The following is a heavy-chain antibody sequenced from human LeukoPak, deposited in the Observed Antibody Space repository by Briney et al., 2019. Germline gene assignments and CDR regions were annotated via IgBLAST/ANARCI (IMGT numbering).Heavy chain of an antibody. J-gene: IGHJ6*02. Sequence: GGSLRLSCAASGFTFSSYNMNWVRQAPGKGLEWVSSISSSSSYIYYADSVKGRFTISRDNAKNSLSLQMNSLRAEDTAVYYCARDLASGEYQLLGYYYYYGMDVWGQGTTVTVSS. V-gene: IGHV3-21*01. D-gene: IGHD2-2*01. CDR1: GFTFSSYN. CDR2: ISSSSSYI. CDR3: ARDLASGEYQLLGYYYYYGMDV.